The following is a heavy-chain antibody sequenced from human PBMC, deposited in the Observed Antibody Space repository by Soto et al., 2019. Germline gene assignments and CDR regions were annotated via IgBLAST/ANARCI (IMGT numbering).Heavy chain of an antibody. D-gene: IGHD3-22*01. Sequence: QVQLVESGGGVVQPGRSLRLSCAASGFTFSSYGMHWVRQAPGKGLEGVAVISYDGSNKYYADSVKGRFTISRDNSKNTLYLQMNSLRAEDTAVYYCAKPHIYYYDSSGYYYFDYWGQGTLVTVSS. CDR3: AKPHIYYYDSSGYYYFDY. J-gene: IGHJ4*02. CDR2: ISYDGSNK. CDR1: GFTFSSYG. V-gene: IGHV3-30*18.